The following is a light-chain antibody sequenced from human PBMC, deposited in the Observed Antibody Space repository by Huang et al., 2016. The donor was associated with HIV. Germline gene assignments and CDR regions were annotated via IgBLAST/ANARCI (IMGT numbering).Light chain of an antibody. CDR1: QRINSY. CDR2: GAS. J-gene: IGKJ1*01. V-gene: IGKV1-39*01. Sequence: DIQMTQSPSSLSASVGDRVTITCRASQRINSYLNWYQQKPGKAPNRLIYGASSLQSGVPSRVSGSGSGTDFTLTISSLQPEDFATYYCQQSYNTPTFGHGTKVEI. CDR3: QQSYNTPT.